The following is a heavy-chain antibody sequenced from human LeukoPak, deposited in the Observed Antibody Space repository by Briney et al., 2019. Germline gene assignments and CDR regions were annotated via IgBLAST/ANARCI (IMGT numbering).Heavy chain of an antibody. Sequence: SETLSLTCAVSGGSISTSPYYWAWIRQPPGQDLEWIGSLSYSGNTHFNPSVRSRVTIFVDTSKNQFSLKLSSVTAADTAIYYCARQLDYGSGSSYGMDVWGQGTSVTVSS. D-gene: IGHD3-16*01. V-gene: IGHV4-39*01. CDR3: ARQLDYGSGSSYGMDV. J-gene: IGHJ6*02. CDR1: GGSISTSPYY. CDR2: LSYSGNT.